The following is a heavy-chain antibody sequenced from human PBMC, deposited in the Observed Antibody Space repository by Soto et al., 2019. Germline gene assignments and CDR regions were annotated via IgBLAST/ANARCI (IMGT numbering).Heavy chain of an antibody. CDR1: GGSISSYY. V-gene: IGHV4-59*01. Sequence: SETLSLTCTVSGGSISSYYWSWIRQPPGKGLEWIGYIYYSGSTNYNPSLKSRVTISVDKSKNQFSLKLSSVTAADTAVYYCARFENYYYGMDVWGQGTTVTVSS. D-gene: IGHD3-16*01. CDR2: IYYSGST. J-gene: IGHJ6*02. CDR3: ARFENYYYGMDV.